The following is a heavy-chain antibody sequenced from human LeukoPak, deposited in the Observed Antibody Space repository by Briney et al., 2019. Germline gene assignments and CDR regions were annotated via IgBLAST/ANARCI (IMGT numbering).Heavy chain of an antibody. CDR1: GYTLTDLS. J-gene: IGHJ4*02. CDR3: ARTPNSYDYLYYFEY. V-gene: IGHV1-24*01. D-gene: IGHD3-16*01. CDR2: FDPEDGET. Sequence: ASVKVSCKVSGYTLTDLSMHWVRQAPGKGLEWMGGFDPEDGETIYAQKFQGRVTMTEDTSTDTAYMELSSLRSEDTAVYYCARTPNSYDYLYYFEYWGQGTLVAVSS.